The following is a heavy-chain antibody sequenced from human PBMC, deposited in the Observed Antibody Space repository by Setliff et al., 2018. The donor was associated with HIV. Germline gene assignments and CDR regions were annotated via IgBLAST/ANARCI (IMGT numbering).Heavy chain of an antibody. V-gene: IGHV4-39*01. CDR3: ATTKYSGSYAGGGAFDI. J-gene: IGHJ3*02. D-gene: IGHD1-26*01. CDR2: INYSGNT. CDR1: GGSFSSSSYY. Sequence: SETLSLTCSVSGGSFSSSSYYWGWVRQPPGRGLEWIGSINYSGNTYYSPSLMTRITISVDTSKSQFSLRLTSVTAADTAVYYCATTKYSGSYAGGGAFDIWGQGTMVTVSS.